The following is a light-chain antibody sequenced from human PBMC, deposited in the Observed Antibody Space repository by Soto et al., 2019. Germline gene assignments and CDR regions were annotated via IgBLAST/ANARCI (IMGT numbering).Light chain of an antibody. CDR3: QQYINLWT. CDR2: GAS. J-gene: IGKJ1*01. CDR1: QSVSSN. V-gene: IGKV3-15*01. Sequence: EIVMTQSPATLSVSPGERATLSCRASQSVSSNLAWYQQKPGQSPRLLIYGASTRATGVPARFSGSGSGTEFTLTISSLQSEDFAVYYCQQYINLWTFGQGTTVDIK.